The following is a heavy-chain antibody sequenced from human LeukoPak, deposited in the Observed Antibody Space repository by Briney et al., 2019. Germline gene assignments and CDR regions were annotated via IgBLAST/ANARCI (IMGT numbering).Heavy chain of an antibody. D-gene: IGHD6-19*01. CDR1: GGTFSSYA. J-gene: IGHJ4*02. Sequence: ASVKVSCKASGGTFSSYAISWVRQAPGQGLEWMGIINPTSGSTSYAQKFQGRVTMTRDTSTSTVYMELSSLRSEDTAVYYCASPSHSSGSLDYWGQGTLVTVSS. CDR2: INPTSGST. CDR3: ASPSHSSGSLDY. V-gene: IGHV1-46*01.